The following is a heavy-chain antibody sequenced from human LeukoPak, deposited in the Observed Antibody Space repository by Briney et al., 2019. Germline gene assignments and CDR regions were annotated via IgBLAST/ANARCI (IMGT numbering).Heavy chain of an antibody. Sequence: GGSLRLSCAASGFTVSSNYMTWVRQAPGKGLEWVSVIYSGGSTYYADSVKGRFTISRDNSKNTLYLQMNNLRTEDTAVYYCARSDYSDAFDIWGQGTMVTVSS. J-gene: IGHJ3*02. D-gene: IGHD2-15*01. CDR2: IYSGGST. CDR1: GFTVSSNY. V-gene: IGHV3-66*02. CDR3: ARSDYSDAFDI.